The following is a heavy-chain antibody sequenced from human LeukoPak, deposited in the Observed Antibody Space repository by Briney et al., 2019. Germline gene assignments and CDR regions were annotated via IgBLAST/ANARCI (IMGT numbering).Heavy chain of an antibody. CDR1: GFTFDDYA. CDR3: ARASGYDPDY. V-gene: IGHV3-9*01. D-gene: IGHD5-12*01. CDR2: ISWNSGSI. Sequence: PGGSLRLSCAASGFTFDDYAMHWVRQAPGKGLEWVSGISWNSGSIGYADSVKGRFTISRDNAKNSLYLQMNSLRAEDTAVYYCARASGYDPDYWGQGTLVTVSS. J-gene: IGHJ4*02.